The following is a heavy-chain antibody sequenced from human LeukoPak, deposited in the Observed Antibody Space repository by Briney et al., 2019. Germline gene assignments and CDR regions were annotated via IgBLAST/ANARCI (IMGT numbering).Heavy chain of an antibody. CDR3: AIRDGGYNSVGAFDI. Sequence: PGGSLRLSCAASGFTFRSYAISWVRQAPGKGLEWVSLISGSGAGTYYADSVKGRFTISRDNSKNTLYLQINSLRAEDTAVYYCAIRDGGYNSVGAFDIWGQGTMVAVSS. J-gene: IGHJ3*02. D-gene: IGHD5-24*01. CDR2: ISGSGAGT. V-gene: IGHV3-23*01. CDR1: GFTFRSYA.